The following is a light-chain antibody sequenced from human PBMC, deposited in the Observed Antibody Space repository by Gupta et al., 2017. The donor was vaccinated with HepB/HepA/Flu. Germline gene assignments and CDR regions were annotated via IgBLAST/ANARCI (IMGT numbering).Light chain of an antibody. CDR3: QQYYSTPWT. CDR2: WAS. Sequence: DIVMTQSPDSLAVSLGERATINFKSSQSVLYSSNNKNYLAWYQQKPGQPPKRLIYWASTREAGVPDRFSGSGSGTDFTLTISSLQAEDVAVYDCQQYYSTPWTFGQGTKVEIK. CDR1: QSVLYSSNNKNY. J-gene: IGKJ1*01. V-gene: IGKV4-1*01.